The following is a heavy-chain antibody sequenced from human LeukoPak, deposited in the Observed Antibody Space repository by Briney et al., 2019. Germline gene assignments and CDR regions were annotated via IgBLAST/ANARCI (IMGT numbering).Heavy chain of an antibody. CDR3: AKELKIGAPGTVGFDY. Sequence: GGSVRLSCAASGFTFNNHAMMWVRPDPGKERKGVSAVSGSDDSTYYTDSVKGRFTISRDNSKNTLYLQMNSLRAEDTAVYYCAKELKIGAPGTVGFDYWGQGILVTVSS. D-gene: IGHD6-13*01. CDR2: VSGSDDST. CDR1: GFTFNNHA. J-gene: IGHJ4*02. V-gene: IGHV3-23*01.